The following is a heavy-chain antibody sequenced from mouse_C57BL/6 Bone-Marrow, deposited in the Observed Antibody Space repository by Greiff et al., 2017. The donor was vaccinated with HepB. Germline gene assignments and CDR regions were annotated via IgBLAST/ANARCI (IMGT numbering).Heavy chain of an antibody. V-gene: IGHV5-4*03. CDR1: GFTFSSYA. Sequence: EVKLMESGGGLVKPGGSLKLSCAASGFTFSSYAMSWVRQTPEKRLEWVATISDGGSYTYYPDNVKGRFTISRDNAKNNLYLQMSHLKSEDTAMYYCCSNWNQAWFAYWGQGTLVTVSA. J-gene: IGHJ3*01. CDR2: ISDGGSYT. CDR3: CSNWNQAWFAY. D-gene: IGHD2-5*01.